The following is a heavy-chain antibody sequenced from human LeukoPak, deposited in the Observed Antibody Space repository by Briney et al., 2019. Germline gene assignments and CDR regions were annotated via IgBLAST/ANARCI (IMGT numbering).Heavy chain of an antibody. D-gene: IGHD6-13*01. CDR2: IYYSGST. Sequence: SETLSLTCTVPGGSISSYYWSWIRQPPGKGLEWIGYIYYSGSTNYNPSLKSRATISVDTSKNQFSLKLSSVTAADTAVYYCARAGTPNWFDPWGQGTLVTVSS. CDR3: ARAGTPNWFDP. CDR1: GGSISSYY. V-gene: IGHV4-59*01. J-gene: IGHJ5*02.